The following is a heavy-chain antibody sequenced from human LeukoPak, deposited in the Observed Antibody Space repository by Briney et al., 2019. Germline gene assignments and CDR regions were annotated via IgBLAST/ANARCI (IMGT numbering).Heavy chain of an antibody. CDR3: ARVVSSWHFDY. J-gene: IGHJ4*02. V-gene: IGHV4-39*01. Sequence: PSETLSLTCTVSGGSISGNNNYWGWIRQPPGKGLEWIGSIYSSGSTYYNPSLKSRVTISVDTSKNQFSLKLTSVTATDTAVYYCARVVSSWHFDYWGQGTLVTVPS. CDR1: GGSISGNNNY. D-gene: IGHD6-13*01. CDR2: IYSSGST.